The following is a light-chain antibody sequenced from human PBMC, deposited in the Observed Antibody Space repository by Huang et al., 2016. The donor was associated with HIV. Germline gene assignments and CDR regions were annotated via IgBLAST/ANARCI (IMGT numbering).Light chain of an antibody. V-gene: IGKV3-15*01. CDR1: QGVGSN. CDR2: DAS. Sequence: EMVMTQSPDTLSVSLGERATLSCRASQGVGSNLAWYQQKPGQAPRLLIYDASTRVAGIPARFSGSGSETAFTLTIHSLQSEDFAVYYCQQYNNWPRTFGQGTKLEIK. CDR3: QQYNNWPRT. J-gene: IGKJ2*01.